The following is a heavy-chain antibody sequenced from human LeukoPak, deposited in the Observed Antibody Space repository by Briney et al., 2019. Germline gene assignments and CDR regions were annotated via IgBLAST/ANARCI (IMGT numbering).Heavy chain of an antibody. CDR2: IYYSGST. Sequence: PSETLSLTRTVSGGSISSYYWSWIRQPPGKGLEWIGYIYYSGSTNYNPSLKSRVTISVDTSKNQFSLKLSSVTAADTAVYYCARGLTPGYCSGGSCPGEEYFQHWGQGTLVTVSS. D-gene: IGHD2-15*01. J-gene: IGHJ1*01. CDR1: GGSISSYY. V-gene: IGHV4-59*01. CDR3: ARGLTPGYCSGGSCPGEEYFQH.